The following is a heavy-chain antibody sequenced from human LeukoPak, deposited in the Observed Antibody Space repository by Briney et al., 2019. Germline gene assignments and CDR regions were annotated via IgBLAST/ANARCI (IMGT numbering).Heavy chain of an antibody. Sequence: SETLSLTCTVSGGSISGHYWTWVRQPPGEGLEWIGQIHYSGKADYNPSLRSRITISVDTSKNQMSLKVTSVTAADTAVYYCARFGVDYDMDVWGQGTTVTVSS. D-gene: IGHD3-16*01. CDR3: ARFGVDYDMDV. CDR1: GGSISGHY. J-gene: IGHJ6*02. CDR2: IHYSGKA. V-gene: IGHV4-59*11.